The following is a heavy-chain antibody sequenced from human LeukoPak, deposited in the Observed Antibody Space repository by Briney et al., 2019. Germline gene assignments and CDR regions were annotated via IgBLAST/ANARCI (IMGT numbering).Heavy chain of an antibody. V-gene: IGHV3-23*01. Sequence: HPGGSLRLSCAASGFTFSSYAMSWVRQAPGKGLEWVSAISGNGGRTYYGDSVKGRFTISRGNSKNTLYLQMNSLRAEDTAVFYCAKVAEMGTILGKFDNWGQGTLVTVSS. CDR2: ISGNGGRT. D-gene: IGHD5-24*01. CDR1: GFTFSSYA. CDR3: AKVAEMGTILGKFDN. J-gene: IGHJ4*02.